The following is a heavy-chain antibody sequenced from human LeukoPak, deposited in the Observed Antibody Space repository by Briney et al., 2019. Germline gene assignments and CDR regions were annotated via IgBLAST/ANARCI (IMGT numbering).Heavy chain of an antibody. CDR1: GGSISSYY. Sequence: PSETLSLTCTVSGGSISSYYWSWIRQPPGKGLEWIGYIYYSGSTNYNPSLKSRVTISVDTSKNQFSLKLSSVTAADTAVYYCARLEGSWYLPVGSNWYFDLWGRGTLVTVSS. CDR3: ARLEGSWYLPVGSNWYFDL. J-gene: IGHJ2*01. D-gene: IGHD6-13*01. CDR2: IYYSGST. V-gene: IGHV4-59*08.